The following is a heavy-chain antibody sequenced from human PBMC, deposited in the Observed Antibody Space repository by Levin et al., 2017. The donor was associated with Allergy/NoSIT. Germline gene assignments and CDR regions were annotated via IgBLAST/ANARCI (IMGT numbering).Heavy chain of an antibody. Sequence: SETLSLTCSVPGDSISRGFYYWSWIRQPAGEGLEWIGRIFVTGSITYSPSLKSRVTISLDRSKDQVSLKTNSVTAADTAVYYCARDLEGFSGYKPYCYVDVWGKGTTVTVSS. CDR2: IFVTGSI. V-gene: IGHV4-61*02. CDR3: ARDLEGFSGYKPYCYVDV. J-gene: IGHJ6*03. CDR1: GDSISRGFYY. D-gene: IGHD5-12*01.